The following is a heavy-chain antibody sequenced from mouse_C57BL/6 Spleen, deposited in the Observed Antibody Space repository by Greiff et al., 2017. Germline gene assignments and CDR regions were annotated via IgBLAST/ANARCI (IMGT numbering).Heavy chain of an antibody. Sequence: EVHLVESGEGLVKPGGSLKLSCAASGFTFSSYAMSWVRQTPEKRLEWVAYISSGGDYIYYADTVKGRFTFSRDNARNTLYLQMSSLKSEDTAMYSCTRDRGTTDFDYWGQGTTLTVSS. CDR2: ISSGGDYI. CDR3: TRDRGTTDFDY. V-gene: IGHV5-9-1*02. D-gene: IGHD1-1*01. J-gene: IGHJ2*01. CDR1: GFTFSSYA.